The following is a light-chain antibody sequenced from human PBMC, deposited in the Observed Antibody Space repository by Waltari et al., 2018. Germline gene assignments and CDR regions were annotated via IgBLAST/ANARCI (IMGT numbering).Light chain of an antibody. J-gene: IGLJ1*01. CDR2: QDS. CDR3: QAWDSSTAV. CDR1: KLVANY. Sequence: SYELTPPPSVPVSPGQTASITCSGEKLVANYACWYQQKPGQSPVLVISQDSKRPSGTPGRFSGSNSGNTATLTISGTQAMDEADYYCQAWDSSTAVFGTGTKVTVL. V-gene: IGLV3-1*01.